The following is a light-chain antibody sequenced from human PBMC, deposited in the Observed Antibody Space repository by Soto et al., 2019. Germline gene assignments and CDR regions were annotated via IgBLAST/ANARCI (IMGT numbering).Light chain of an antibody. CDR2: EVS. V-gene: IGLV2-14*01. CDR3: ASYTSSSSYV. J-gene: IGLJ1*01. CDR1: SSDVGGYNY. Sequence: QSVLTQPASVSGSPGQSITISCTGTSSDVGGYNYVSWYQQHPGEAPKLMIYEVSNRPSGVSNRFSGSKSGNTASLTISGLQAEDEADYYCASYTSSSSYVFGTGTKVTVL.